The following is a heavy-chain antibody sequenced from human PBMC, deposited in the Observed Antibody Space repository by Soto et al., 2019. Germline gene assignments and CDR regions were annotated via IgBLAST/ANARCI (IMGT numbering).Heavy chain of an antibody. D-gene: IGHD3-3*01. CDR3: AHGLLRFLEWLPFDP. CDR2: IYWDDDK. J-gene: IGHJ5*02. V-gene: IGHV2-5*02. CDR1: GFSLSTSGVG. Sequence: ASGPTLVNPTQTLTLTCTFSGFSLSTSGVGVGWIRQPPGKALEWLALIYWDDDKRYSPSLKSRLTITKDTSKNQVVLTMTNMDPVDTATYYCAHGLLRFLEWLPFDPWGQGTLVTVSS.